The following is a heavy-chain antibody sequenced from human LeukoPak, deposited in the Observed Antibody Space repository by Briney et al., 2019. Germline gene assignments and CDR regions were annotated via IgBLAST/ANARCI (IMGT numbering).Heavy chain of an antibody. J-gene: IGHJ6*03. CDR2: IYYIGST. D-gene: IGHD3-16*02. Sequence: PSETLSLTCTVSGGSISSTSYYWGWIRQPPGKGLEWIGNIYYIGSTYYNPSLKSRVTISVDTSKNQFSLKLSSVTAADTAVYYCARHIGGRYYYYYMDVWGKGTTVTISS. CDR3: ARHIGGRYYYYYMDV. CDR1: GGSISSTSYY. V-gene: IGHV4-39*01.